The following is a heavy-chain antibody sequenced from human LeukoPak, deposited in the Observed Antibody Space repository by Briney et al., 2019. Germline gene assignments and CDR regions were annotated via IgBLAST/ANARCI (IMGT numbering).Heavy chain of an antibody. D-gene: IGHD1-26*01. V-gene: IGHV3-53*01. CDR3: ARESGVGATYYFDY. J-gene: IGHJ4*02. CDR2: IYSGGST. Sequence: GGSLRLSRAASGFTVSSNYMSWVRQAPGKGLEWVSVIYSGGSTYYADSVKGRFTISRDNSKNTLYLQMNSLRADDTAVYYCARESGVGATYYFDYWGQGTLVTVSS. CDR1: GFTVSSNY.